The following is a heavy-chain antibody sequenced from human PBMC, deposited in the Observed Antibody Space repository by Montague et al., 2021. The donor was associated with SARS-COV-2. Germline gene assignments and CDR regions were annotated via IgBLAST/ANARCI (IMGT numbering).Heavy chain of an antibody. Sequence: SETLSLTCAVYGGSFSGYYWSWICQPPGKGLEWIGEINHSGSANYNPSLKSRVTISVDTSKNQFSLKLSSVTAADTAVYYCARVRYYGSGTSLGMDVWGQGTTVTVSS. D-gene: IGHD3-10*01. CDR3: ARVRYYGSGTSLGMDV. V-gene: IGHV4-34*01. CDR1: GGSFSGYY. CDR2: INHSGSA. J-gene: IGHJ6*02.